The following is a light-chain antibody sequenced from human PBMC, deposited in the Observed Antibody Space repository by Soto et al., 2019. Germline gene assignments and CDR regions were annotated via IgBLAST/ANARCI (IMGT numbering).Light chain of an antibody. J-gene: IGKJ1*01. Sequence: DIQMTQSPSTLSASVGDRVTITCRASQSISSWLAWYQQKPGKAPKLVIYKASSLESGVPSRFSGSGSGTEFPLTISSLQPDDFATYYCQQYNSYWTFGQGTKVEIK. CDR1: QSISSW. V-gene: IGKV1-5*03. CDR3: QQYNSYWT. CDR2: KAS.